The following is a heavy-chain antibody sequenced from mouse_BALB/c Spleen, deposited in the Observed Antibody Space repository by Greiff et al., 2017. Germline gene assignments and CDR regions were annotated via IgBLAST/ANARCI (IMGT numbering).Heavy chain of an antibody. CDR1: GFSLTSYG. J-gene: IGHJ1*01. V-gene: IGHV2-4-1*01. CDR3: ARNWGDYGNYVLCWYFDV. Sequence: QVQLQQSGPGLVQPSQSLSITCTVSGFSLTSYGVHWVRQSPGKGLEWLGVIWSGGSTDYNAAFISRLSISKDNSKSQVFLKMNSLQADDTAIYYSARNWGDYGNYVLCWYFDVWGAGTTVTVSS. CDR2: IWSGGST. D-gene: IGHD2-1*01.